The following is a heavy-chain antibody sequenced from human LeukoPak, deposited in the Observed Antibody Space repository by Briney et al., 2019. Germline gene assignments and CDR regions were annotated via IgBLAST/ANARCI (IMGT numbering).Heavy chain of an antibody. J-gene: IGHJ4*02. V-gene: IGHV3-9*01. CDR1: GFTFDDYA. D-gene: IGHD1-26*01. Sequence: GGSLRLSCAASGFTFDDYAMHWVRQPPGKGLEWVSGISWNSANIGYADSVKGRFTISRDNAKNSLYLQMNSLRAEDTALYYRAKEYSGSSFDSWGQGTLVTVSS. CDR3: AKEYSGSSFDS. CDR2: ISWNSANI.